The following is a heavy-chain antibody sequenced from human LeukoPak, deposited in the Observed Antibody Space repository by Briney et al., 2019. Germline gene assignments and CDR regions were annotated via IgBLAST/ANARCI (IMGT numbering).Heavy chain of an antibody. V-gene: IGHV3-11*04. CDR2: ISGSSSTV. J-gene: IGHJ4*02. CDR3: ATSEDFCSSYTIDF. Sequence: GGSLRLSCSASGFSFRDSYMSWLRQAPGKGLEWISYISGSSSTVYYRDSVKGRFTISRDNATNTLSLQMDRLTVEDTAVYDCATSEDFCSSYTIDFWGRGTLVTVSS. CDR1: GFSFRDSY. D-gene: IGHD3-3*01.